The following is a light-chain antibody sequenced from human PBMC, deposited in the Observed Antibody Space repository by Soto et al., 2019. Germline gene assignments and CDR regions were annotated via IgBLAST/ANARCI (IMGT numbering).Light chain of an antibody. CDR2: DVS. Sequence: QSVLTQPASVSGSPGQSITISCTGTSSDVGGYNYVSWYQQHPGKAPKLMIYDVSNRPSGVSNRFSGSKSANTASLTISGLQAEDEADYYCSSHTSSSTSYVFXXGT. V-gene: IGLV2-14*01. J-gene: IGLJ1*01. CDR1: SSDVGGYNY. CDR3: SSHTSSSTSYV.